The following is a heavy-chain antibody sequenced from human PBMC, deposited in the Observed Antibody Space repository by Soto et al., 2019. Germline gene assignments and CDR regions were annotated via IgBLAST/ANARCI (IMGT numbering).Heavy chain of an antibody. V-gene: IGHV4-39*02. D-gene: IGHD1-26*01. CDR3: ARLYTGNYIMYH. CDR1: GFTFSSYA. CDR2: IHNTGNI. Sequence: PGGSLRLSCAASGFTFSSYAMSWVRQAPGKGLEWIGSIHNTGNIFYNPSLKSRVTLSIDTSQSHFSLHLSSVTAADTAVYFCARLYTGNYIMYHWGPGTLVTVSS. J-gene: IGHJ5*02.